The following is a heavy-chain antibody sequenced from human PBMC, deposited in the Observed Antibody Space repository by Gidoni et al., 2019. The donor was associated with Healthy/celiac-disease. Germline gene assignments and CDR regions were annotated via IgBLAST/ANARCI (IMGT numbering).Heavy chain of an antibody. CDR3: ARAGGAAAAGDYYFDY. J-gene: IGHJ4*02. CDR2: SYYSGST. Sequence: QVQLQESGPGLVKPSETLSLTCTVSGGSISSYYWSWIRQPPGKGLEWIGYSYYSGSTNYNPSLKSRVTISVDTSKNQFSLKLSSVTAADTAVYYCARAGGAAAAGDYYFDYWGQGTLVTVSS. V-gene: IGHV4-59*01. D-gene: IGHD6-13*01. CDR1: GGSISSYY.